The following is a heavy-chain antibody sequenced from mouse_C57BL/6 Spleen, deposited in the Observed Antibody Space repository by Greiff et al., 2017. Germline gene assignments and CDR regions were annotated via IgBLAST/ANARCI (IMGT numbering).Heavy chain of an antibody. CDR2: ISSGGDYI. Sequence: EVMLVESGEGLVKPGGSLKLSCAASGFTFSSYAMSWVRQTPEERLEWVAYISSGGDYIYYADTVKGRFTISRDNAKNTLYLQMSSLKSEDTAMYYCTRGDGYYLYYYAMDYWGQGTSVTVSS. CDR1: GFTFSSYA. D-gene: IGHD2-3*01. V-gene: IGHV5S21*01. CDR3: TRGDGYYLYYYAMDY. J-gene: IGHJ4*01.